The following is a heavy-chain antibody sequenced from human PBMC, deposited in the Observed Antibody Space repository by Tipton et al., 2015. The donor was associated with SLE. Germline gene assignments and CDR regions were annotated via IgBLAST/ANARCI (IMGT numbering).Heavy chain of an antibody. D-gene: IGHD3-22*01. J-gene: IGHJ3*02. V-gene: IGHV1-2*02. CDR1: GYTFTGYY. Sequence: QLVQSGAEVKKPGASVKVSCKASGYTFTGYYMHWVRQAPGQGFEWMGWINPNSGGTNYAQKFQGRVTMTRDTSISTAYMELSRLRSDDTAVYYCARDWWYYDSSGYPEGAFDIWGQGTMVTVSS. CDR3: ARDWWYYDSSGYPEGAFDI. CDR2: INPNSGGT.